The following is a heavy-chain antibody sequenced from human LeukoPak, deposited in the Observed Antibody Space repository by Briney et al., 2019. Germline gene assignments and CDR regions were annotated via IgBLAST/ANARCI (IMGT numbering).Heavy chain of an antibody. CDR3: ARGGTSWYSSSPHPKLPFDP. V-gene: IGHV1-69*05. D-gene: IGHD6-6*01. CDR2: IIPIFGTA. J-gene: IGHJ5*02. CDR1: GGTFSSYA. Sequence: ASVKVSRKASGGTFSSYAISWVRQAPGQGLEWMGGIIPIFGTANYAQKFQGRVTITTDESTSTAYMDLSSLRSEDTAVYYCARGGTSWYSSSPHPKLPFDPWGQGTLVTVSS.